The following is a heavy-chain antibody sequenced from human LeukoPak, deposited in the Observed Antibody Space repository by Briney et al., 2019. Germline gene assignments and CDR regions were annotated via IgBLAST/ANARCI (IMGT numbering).Heavy chain of an antibody. CDR2: IYTSGST. Sequence: SETLSLTCTVSGGSISSYYWSWIRQPAGKGLEWIGRIYTSGSTNYNPSLKSRVTISVDTSKNQFSLKLSSVTAADTAVYYCARERRRFLEWLPVIEYYFDYWGQGTLVTVSS. CDR3: ARERRRFLEWLPVIEYYFDY. J-gene: IGHJ4*02. D-gene: IGHD3-3*01. CDR1: GGSISSYY. V-gene: IGHV4-4*07.